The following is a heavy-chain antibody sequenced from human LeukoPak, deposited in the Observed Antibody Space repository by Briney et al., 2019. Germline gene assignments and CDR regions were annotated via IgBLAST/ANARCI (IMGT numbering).Heavy chain of an antibody. V-gene: IGHV4-34*01. D-gene: IGHD3-16*01. Sequence: LETPSPPCAVYGGSFSDYYWTLIPQSPGEGLEWIGEINHGGSTNSNPSLKSRVTISVDTSKNQFSLKLSSVTAADTAVYYCARERFYGMDVWGQGTTVTVSS. CDR3: ARERFYGMDV. CDR1: GGSFSDYY. CDR2: INHGGST. J-gene: IGHJ6*02.